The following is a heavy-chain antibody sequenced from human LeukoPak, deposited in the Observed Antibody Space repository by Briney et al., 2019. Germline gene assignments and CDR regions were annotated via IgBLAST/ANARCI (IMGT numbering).Heavy chain of an antibody. CDR3: ARREAAFDI. J-gene: IGHJ3*02. V-gene: IGHV4-34*01. CDR1: GGSFSGCY. D-gene: IGHD5-24*01. Sequence: PSETLSLTCAVYGGSFSGCYWSWIRQPPGKGLEWIGEINHSGSTNYNPSLKSRVTISVDTSKNQFSLKLSPVTAADTAVYYCARREAAFDIWGQGTMVTVSS. CDR2: INHSGST.